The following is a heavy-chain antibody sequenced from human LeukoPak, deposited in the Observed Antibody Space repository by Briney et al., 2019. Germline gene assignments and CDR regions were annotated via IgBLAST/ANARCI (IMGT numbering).Heavy chain of an antibody. Sequence: GGSLRLSCAASGFTFSSYAMSWVRQAPGKGQEWVSAISGSGGSTYYADSVKGRFTISRDNSKNTLYLQMNSLRAEDTAVYYCAKGSRSGWYCYFDYWGQGTLVTVSS. D-gene: IGHD6-19*01. V-gene: IGHV3-23*01. CDR1: GFTFSSYA. CDR3: AKGSRSGWYCYFDY. CDR2: ISGSGGST. J-gene: IGHJ4*02.